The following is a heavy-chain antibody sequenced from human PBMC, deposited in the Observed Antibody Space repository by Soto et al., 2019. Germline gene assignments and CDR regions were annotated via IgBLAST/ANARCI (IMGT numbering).Heavy chain of an antibody. J-gene: IGHJ4*02. Sequence: QVQLVESGGGVVQPGRSLRLSCAASGFSFNNYGMHWVRQAPGKGLEWVAVIWYDGSNKYYVDSVKGRFTISRDNSKNTLYLQMNSLRAEDTAVYYCARGFQLVRGPIDYWGQGTLVTVSS. D-gene: IGHD6-13*01. CDR3: ARGFQLVRGPIDY. CDR2: IWYDGSNK. V-gene: IGHV3-33*01. CDR1: GFSFNNYG.